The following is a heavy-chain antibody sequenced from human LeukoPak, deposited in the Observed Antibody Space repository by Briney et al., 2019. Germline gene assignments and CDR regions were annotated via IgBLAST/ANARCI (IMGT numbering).Heavy chain of an antibody. V-gene: IGHV1-69*05. D-gene: IGHD4-23*01. CDR2: IIPIYGTA. CDR3: ARSQTNRITTAVGALDY. J-gene: IGHJ4*02. CDR1: GGTFSSYA. Sequence: SVKVSCKASGGTFSSYAISWVRQAPGQGLEWMGGIIPIYGTANYAQKFQGRVTITTDGSTSTAYMELSSLRSEDTAVYYCARSQTNRITTAVGALDYWGQGTLVTVSS.